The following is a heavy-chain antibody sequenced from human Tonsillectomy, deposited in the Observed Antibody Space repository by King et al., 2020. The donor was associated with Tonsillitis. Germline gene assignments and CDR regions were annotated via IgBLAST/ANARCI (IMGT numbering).Heavy chain of an antibody. CDR1: GYTFTSYG. J-gene: IGHJ6*02. D-gene: IGHD3-9*01. V-gene: IGHV1-18*04. Sequence: QVQLVESGAEVKKPGASVKVSCKASGYTFTSYGISWVRQAPGQGLEWMGWISAYNGNRNYAQKLQGRVTMTTDTSTSTAYMDLRSLRSDDTAVYYCARGTPTEEARYFDFLMDVWGQGTTVTVSS. CDR2: ISAYNGNR. CDR3: ARGTPTEEARYFDFLMDV.